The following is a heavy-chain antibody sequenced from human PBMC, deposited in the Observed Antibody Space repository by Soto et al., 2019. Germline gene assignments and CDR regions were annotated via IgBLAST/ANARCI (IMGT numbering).Heavy chain of an antibody. V-gene: IGHV4-34*01. CDR3: ARESHDILTGPPWVWYFDL. CDR2: INDRGSI. J-gene: IGHJ2*01. Sequence: QVQLQQWGAGPLRPLETLSLTCGVSGGSFSGYYWAWIRQSPGKGLEWIGEINDRGSINYNPSLESRVSISVDSSKNHYSLNLRSVTAAATAVYYCARESHDILTGPPWVWYFDLWGRGTLVTVSS. D-gene: IGHD3-9*01. CDR1: GGSFSGYY.